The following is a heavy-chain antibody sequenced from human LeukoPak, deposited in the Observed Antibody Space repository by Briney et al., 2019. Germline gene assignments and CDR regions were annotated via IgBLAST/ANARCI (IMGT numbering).Heavy chain of an antibody. CDR1: GGSIRRFY. D-gene: IGHD3-22*01. Sequence: SETLSLTRTVPGGSIRRFYWRWIRQPPGQGLGGVGYIYYSGSTNYNPSLKSRVTISVDTSKNQFSLKLNSVTAADTAVYYCAGGGDSGGYYYPMFDYWGQGTLVTVSS. CDR2: IYYSGST. CDR3: AGGGDSGGYYYPMFDY. V-gene: IGHV4-59*01. J-gene: IGHJ4*02.